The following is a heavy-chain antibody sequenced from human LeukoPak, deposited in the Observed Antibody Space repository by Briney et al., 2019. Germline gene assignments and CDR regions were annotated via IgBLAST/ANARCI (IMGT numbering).Heavy chain of an antibody. CDR1: GFIFSHYG. CDR2: IWSDGSNR. D-gene: IGHD4-11*01. V-gene: IGHV3-33*01. CDR3: ARDAQRGFDYSNSLRY. J-gene: IGHJ4*01. Sequence: GRSLRLSCAESGFIFSHYGMHWVRQAPGKGLEWVAVIWSDGSNRFYAGSVNGRFTIFRDNAQNTVFLQMNSLRAEDTAMYYCARDAQRGFDYSNSLRYWGHGTLVTVSS.